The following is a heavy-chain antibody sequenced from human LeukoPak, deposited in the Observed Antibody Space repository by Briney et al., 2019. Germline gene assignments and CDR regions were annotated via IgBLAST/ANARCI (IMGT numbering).Heavy chain of an antibody. CDR3: ASTQYSSSVDY. Sequence: SETLSLTCTVSGGSISSYYWSWIRQPPGKGLEWIGRIYTSGSTNYNPSLKSRVTMSVDTSKNQFSLKLSSVTAADTAVYYCASTQYSSSVDYWGQGTLVTVSS. D-gene: IGHD6-13*01. CDR1: GGSISSYY. CDR2: IYTSGST. J-gene: IGHJ4*02. V-gene: IGHV4-4*07.